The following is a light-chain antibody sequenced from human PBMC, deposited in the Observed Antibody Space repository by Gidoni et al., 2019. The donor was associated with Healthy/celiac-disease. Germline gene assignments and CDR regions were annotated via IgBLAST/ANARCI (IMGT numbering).Light chain of an antibody. CDR1: QSVSSY. V-gene: IGKV3-11*01. CDR2: DAS. Sequence: ELVLTQSPATLSLSPGERATLSCRASQSVSSYLAWYQQKPGQAPRLLIYDASNRATGIPARCSGSESGTDFTLTISSLEPEDFAVYYCQQRSNWLTFGGGTKVEIK. CDR3: QQRSNWLT. J-gene: IGKJ4*01.